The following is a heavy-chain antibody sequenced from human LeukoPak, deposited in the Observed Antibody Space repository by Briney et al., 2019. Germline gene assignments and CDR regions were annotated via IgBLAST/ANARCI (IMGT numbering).Heavy chain of an antibody. V-gene: IGHV4-38-2*01. J-gene: IGHJ4*02. D-gene: IGHD2-15*01. CDR2: IYHSGST. Sequence: PSGTLSLTCAVSGGSISSGYYWGWIRQPPGKGLEWIGSIYHSGSTYYNPSLKSRVTISVDTSKNQFSLKLSSVTAADTAVYYCARIDIVVVVAAKRNYYFDYWGQGTLVTVSS. CDR3: ARIDIVVVVAAKRNYYFDY. CDR1: GGSISSGYY.